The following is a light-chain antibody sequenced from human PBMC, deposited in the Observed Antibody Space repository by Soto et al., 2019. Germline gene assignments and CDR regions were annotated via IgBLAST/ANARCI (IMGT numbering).Light chain of an antibody. CDR1: QSVGGSS. V-gene: IGKV3-20*01. CDR3: QQYQNSPLT. J-gene: IGKJ1*01. Sequence: PGERATVSCRASQSVGGSSLAWYQQRPGQAPRLLIYDTSKRATGIPDRFSGSGSGTDFPLTISRLEPEDFAVYYCQQYQNSPLTFGQGTKVEIK. CDR2: DTS.